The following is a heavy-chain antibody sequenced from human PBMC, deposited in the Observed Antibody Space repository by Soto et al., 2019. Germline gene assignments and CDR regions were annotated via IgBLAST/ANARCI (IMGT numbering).Heavy chain of an antibody. CDR1: GFTFSSYG. CDR2: IWYDGSNK. Sequence: QVQLVESGGGVVQPGRSLRLSCAASGFTFSSYGMHWVRQAPGKGLEWVAVIWYDGSNKYYADSVKGRFTISRDNSKTTLYLQMNSLRAEDTAVYYCARESAYYYGSRRHYYFDYWGQGTLVTVSS. CDR3: ARESAYYYGSRRHYYFDY. D-gene: IGHD3-10*01. V-gene: IGHV3-33*01. J-gene: IGHJ4*02.